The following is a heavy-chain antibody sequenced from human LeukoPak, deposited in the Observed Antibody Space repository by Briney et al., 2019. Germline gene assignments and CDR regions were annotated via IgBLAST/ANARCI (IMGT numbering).Heavy chain of an antibody. V-gene: IGHV4-4*07. J-gene: IGHJ4*02. CDR1: GSGVSISSYY. CDR3: ARDRLGSRGASYFDY. D-gene: IGHD1-26*01. Sequence: SETLSLTCTVSGSGVSISSYYWSWIRQPAGQGLVWIGRIYTSGSTNYNPSLKSRVTMSVDTSKNQFSLKLTSVTAADTAVYYCARDRLGSRGASYFDYWGQGTLVTVSS. CDR2: IYTSGST.